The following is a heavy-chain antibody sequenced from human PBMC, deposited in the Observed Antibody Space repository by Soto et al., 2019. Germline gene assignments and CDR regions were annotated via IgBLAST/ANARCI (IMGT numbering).Heavy chain of an antibody. CDR1: GFTFSSYA. CDR3: AKEVKGLWFGDYYGMDV. D-gene: IGHD3-10*01. CDR2: ISGSGGST. V-gene: IGHV3-23*01. J-gene: IGHJ6*02. Sequence: GGSLRLSCAASGFTFSSYAMSWVRQAPGKGLEWVSAISGSGGSTYYADSVKGRFTISRDNSKNTLYLQMNSLRAEDTAVYYCAKEVKGLWFGDYYGMDVWGQGTTVTVSS.